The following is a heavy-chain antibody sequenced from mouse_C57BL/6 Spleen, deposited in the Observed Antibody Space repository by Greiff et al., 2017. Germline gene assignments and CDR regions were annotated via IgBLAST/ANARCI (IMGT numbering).Heavy chain of an antibody. CDR3: EREWEGGLFDD. Sequence: QVQLQQSGAELVRPGTSVKMSCKASGYTFTNYWIGWAKQRPGHGLEWIGEIYPGGGYTNYNEKFKGKATLTEDKSSSPAYMQFSSLASEDSAIDYCEREWEGGLFDDWGQGTTLTVSS. J-gene: IGHJ2*01. D-gene: IGHD1-3*01. CDR1: GYTFTNYW. CDR2: IYPGGGYT. V-gene: IGHV1-63*01.